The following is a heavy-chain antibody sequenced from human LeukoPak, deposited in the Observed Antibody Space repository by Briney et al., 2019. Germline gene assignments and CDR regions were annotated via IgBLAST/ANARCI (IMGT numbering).Heavy chain of an antibody. D-gene: IGHD3-16*01. V-gene: IGHV3-53*01. CDR3: AKDDDWGRFNH. J-gene: IGHJ1*01. Sequence: GGSLRLSCAASEFTVRSYHMSWVRQAPGKGLEWVSVIDSGGSTYYAESVKGRFTISRDNAKNTLYLQMNSLRAEDTAMYYCAKDDDWGRFNHWGQGTLVTVSS. CDR2: IDSGGST. CDR1: EFTVRSYH.